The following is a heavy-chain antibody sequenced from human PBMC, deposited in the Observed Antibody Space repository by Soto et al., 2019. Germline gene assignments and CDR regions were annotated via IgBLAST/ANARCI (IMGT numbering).Heavy chain of an antibody. J-gene: IGHJ4*02. CDR1: GFTFTSYS. CDR2: ISSSSSYI. Sequence: GGSLRLSCAASGFTFTSYSMNWVRQAPGKGLEWVSSISSSSSYIYYADSVKGRFTISRDNAKNSLYLQMNSLRAEDTAVYYCASLGVAPADYWGQGTLVTVSS. V-gene: IGHV3-21*01. D-gene: IGHD3-16*01. CDR3: ASLGVAPADY.